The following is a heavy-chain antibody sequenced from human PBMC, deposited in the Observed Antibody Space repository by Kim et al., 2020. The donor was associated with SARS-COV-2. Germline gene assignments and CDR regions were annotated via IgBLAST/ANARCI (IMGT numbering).Heavy chain of an antibody. J-gene: IGHJ4*02. CDR2: IDGRGATT. D-gene: IGHD1-1*01. CDR1: GFTFSNSP. V-gene: IGHV3-23*01. CDR3: AKSAQLNY. Sequence: GGSLRLSCAASGFTFSNSPMSWVRQAPGKGLEWVSTIDGRGATTYYPGSVKGRFTISRDTSKNTLYLQMNNLRAENTAVYFCAKSAQLNYWGQGTLVTVS.